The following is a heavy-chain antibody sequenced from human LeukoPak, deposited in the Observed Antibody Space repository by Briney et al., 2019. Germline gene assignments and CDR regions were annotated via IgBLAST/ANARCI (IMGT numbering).Heavy chain of an antibody. J-gene: IGHJ6*02. D-gene: IGHD3-22*01. Sequence: ASVKVSCKASGYTFTSYGISWVRQAPGQGLEWMGWISAYSGNTNYAQKLQGRVTMTTDTSTSTAYMELRSLRSYDTAVYYCSTNYYDSSGYYYVGNYYYGMDVWGQGTTVTVSS. CDR3: STNYYDSSGYYYVGNYYYGMDV. V-gene: IGHV1-18*01. CDR2: ISAYSGNT. CDR1: GYTFTSYG.